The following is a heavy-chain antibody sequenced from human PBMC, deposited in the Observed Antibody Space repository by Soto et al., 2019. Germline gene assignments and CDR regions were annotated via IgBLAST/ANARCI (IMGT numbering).Heavy chain of an antibody. V-gene: IGHV3-30*18. CDR3: AKSFYDKSGYYGLLDY. CDR2: ISYDGTNK. CDR1: GFSFSTHS. Sequence: GGSLRLSCAASGFSFSTHSMHWVRQAPGKGLEWVAVISYDGTNKYYADFVKGRFTISRDNSKNTLYLQMISLRAEDTAVYYCAKSFYDKSGYYGLLDYWGQGTLVTVAS. D-gene: IGHD3-22*01. J-gene: IGHJ4*02.